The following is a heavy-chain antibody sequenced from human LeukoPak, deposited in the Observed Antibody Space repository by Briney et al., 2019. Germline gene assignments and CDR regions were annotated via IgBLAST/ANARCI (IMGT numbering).Heavy chain of an antibody. Sequence: SETLSLTCAVSGYSISSSYYWGWIRQPPGKGLEWIGSIYHSGGTYYNPSLKSRVTVSVDTSKNQFSLKLSSVTAADTAVYYCARDTGGNYYWGQGTLVTVSS. CDR3: ARDTGGNYY. V-gene: IGHV4-38-2*02. J-gene: IGHJ4*02. CDR2: IYHSGGT. D-gene: IGHD1-14*01. CDR1: GYSISSSYY.